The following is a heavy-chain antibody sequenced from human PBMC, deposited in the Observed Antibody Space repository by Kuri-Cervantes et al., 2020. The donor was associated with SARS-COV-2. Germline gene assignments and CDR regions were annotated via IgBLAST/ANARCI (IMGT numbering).Heavy chain of an antibody. D-gene: IGHD2-15*01. J-gene: IGHJ6*03. CDR1: GFTFDDYG. Sequence: LSLTCAASGFTFDDYGMSWVRQAPGKGLERVSSISSSSSYIYYADSVKGRFTISRDNAKNSLYLQMNSLRAEDTAVYYCARNIGSGKDIYYYYMDVWGKGTTVTVSS. CDR2: ISSSSSYI. V-gene: IGHV3-21*01. CDR3: ARNIGSGKDIYYYYMDV.